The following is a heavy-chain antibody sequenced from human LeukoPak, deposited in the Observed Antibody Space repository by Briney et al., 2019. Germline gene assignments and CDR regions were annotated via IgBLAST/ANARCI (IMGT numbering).Heavy chain of an antibody. J-gene: IGHJ4*01. CDR2: ISYSGNT. Sequence: SETLSLTCAVYGGSFSGYYWSWIRQPPGKGLEWIGEISYSGNTNYNPSLESRVTISVDTSKNQFSLKLNSMTAADTAVYYCARRWNWNDVLDYWGRGTLVTVSS. CDR3: ARRWNWNDVLDY. D-gene: IGHD1-1*01. V-gene: IGHV4-34*01. CDR1: GGSFSGYY.